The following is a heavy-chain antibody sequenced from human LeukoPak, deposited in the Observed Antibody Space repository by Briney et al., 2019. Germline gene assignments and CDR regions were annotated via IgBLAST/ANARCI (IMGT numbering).Heavy chain of an antibody. CDR2: IYYSGST. CDR3: ARDSDYDFWSGYRGWYFDL. D-gene: IGHD3-3*01. CDR1: GGSISSYY. Sequence: SETLSLTCTVSGGSISSYYWSWIRQPPGKGLEWIGYIYYSGSTNYNPSLKSRVTISVDTSKNQFSLKLSSVTAADTAVYYCARDSDYDFWSGYRGWYFDLWGRGTLVTVSS. J-gene: IGHJ2*01. V-gene: IGHV4-59*01.